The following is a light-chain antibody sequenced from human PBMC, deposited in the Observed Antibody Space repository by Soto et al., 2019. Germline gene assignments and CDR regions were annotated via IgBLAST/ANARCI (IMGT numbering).Light chain of an antibody. CDR1: QSISSY. V-gene: IGKV1-39*01. CDR3: QQSDSTPPWT. Sequence: DIQMTQSPSSLSASVGDIVTITCRASQSISSYLNWYQQKPGKAPKLLIYAASSLQSGVPSRFSGSGSGTDFTLTISSLQPEDFATYYCQQSDSTPPWTFGQGTNV. J-gene: IGKJ1*01. CDR2: AAS.